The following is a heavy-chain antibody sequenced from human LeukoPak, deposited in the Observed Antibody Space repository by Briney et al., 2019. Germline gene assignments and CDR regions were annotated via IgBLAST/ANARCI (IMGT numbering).Heavy chain of an antibody. CDR2: IYYSGST. Sequence: SETLSLTCTVSGGSISSSSYYWGWIRQPPGKGLEWIGSIYYSGSTYYNPSLKSRVTISVDTSKNQFSLKLSSVTAADTAVYYCARLTDYYDSSGYVPRKNWFDPWGQGTLVTVSS. D-gene: IGHD3-22*01. CDR1: GGSISSSSYY. V-gene: IGHV4-39*07. J-gene: IGHJ5*02. CDR3: ARLTDYYDSSGYVPRKNWFDP.